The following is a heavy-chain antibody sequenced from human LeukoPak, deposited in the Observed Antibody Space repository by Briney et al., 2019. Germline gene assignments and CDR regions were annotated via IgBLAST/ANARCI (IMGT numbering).Heavy chain of an antibody. CDR2: INHSGST. CDR1: GGPFSGYY. J-gene: IGHJ4*02. V-gene: IGHV4-34*01. Sequence: PSETLSLTCAVYGGPFSGYYWSWIRQPPGKGLEWIGEINHSGSTNYNPSLKSRVTISVDTSKNQFSLRLSSVTAADTAVYYCARVVYDSSGFLDYWGQGTLVTVSS. CDR3: ARVVYDSSGFLDY. D-gene: IGHD3-22*01.